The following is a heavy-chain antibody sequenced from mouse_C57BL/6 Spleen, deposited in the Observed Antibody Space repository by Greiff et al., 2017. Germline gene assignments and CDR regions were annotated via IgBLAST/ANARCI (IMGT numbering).Heavy chain of an antibody. CDR1: GFTFSDYG. J-gene: IGHJ2*01. CDR3: AGDYDYYFDY. V-gene: IGHV5-17*01. D-gene: IGHD2-4*01. CDR2: ISSGSSTI. Sequence: DVKLVESGGGLVKPGGSLKLSCAASGFTFSDYGMHWVRQAPEKGLEWVAYISSGSSTIYYADTVKGRFTISRDNAKNTLFLQMTSLRSEDTAMYYCAGDYDYYFDYWGQGTTLTVSS.